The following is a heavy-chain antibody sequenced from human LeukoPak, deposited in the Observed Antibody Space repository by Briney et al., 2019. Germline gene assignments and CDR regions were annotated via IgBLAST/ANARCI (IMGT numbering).Heavy chain of an antibody. Sequence: ASVNVSCKASGYTFTGYYMHWVRQAPGQGLEWMGRINPNSGGTNYAQKFQGRVTMTRDTSISTAYMELSRLRSDDTAVYYCARDSYYDFWSGYYSDYYYGMDVWGQGTTVTVSS. CDR3: ARDSYYDFWSGYYSDYYYGMDV. V-gene: IGHV1-2*06. CDR1: GYTFTGYY. D-gene: IGHD3-3*01. J-gene: IGHJ6*02. CDR2: INPNSGGT.